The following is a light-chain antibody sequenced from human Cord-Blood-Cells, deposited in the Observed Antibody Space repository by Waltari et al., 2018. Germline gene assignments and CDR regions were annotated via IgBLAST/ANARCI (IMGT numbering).Light chain of an antibody. CDR2: EVS. Sequence: QSALTQPASVSGSPGQSITISCTGTSSDVGGYNYVSWYQQHPGKAPKLMIYEVSKRPSGVSNRFSGSNSGNTASLTISGLQAEDEADYYCSSYTSSSTYVFGTGTKVTVL. CDR3: SSYTSSSTYV. V-gene: IGLV2-14*01. CDR1: SSDVGGYNY. J-gene: IGLJ1*01.